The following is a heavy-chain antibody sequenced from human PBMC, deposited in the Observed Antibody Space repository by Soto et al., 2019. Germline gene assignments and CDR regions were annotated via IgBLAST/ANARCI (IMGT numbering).Heavy chain of an antibody. D-gene: IGHD6-19*01. CDR1: GGSISSYD. J-gene: IGHJ4*02. V-gene: IGHV4-59*01. CDR2: IYYSGIT. Sequence: SETLSLTCTVSGGSISSYDWSWIRQPPWKGLEWIGYIYYSGITNYNPSLKSRVTISVDTSKNQFSLKLSSVTAADTAVYYCARGHTYRGYCRGGEYFDYLGQGTLLAVCS. CDR3: ARGHTYRGYCRGGEYFDY.